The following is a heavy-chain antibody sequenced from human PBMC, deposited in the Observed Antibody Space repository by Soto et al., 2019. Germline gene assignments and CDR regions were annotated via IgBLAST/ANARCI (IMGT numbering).Heavy chain of an antibody. CDR3: ARQTDSYYTFDAFDI. Sequence: SETLSLTRPVSGGSISRGSYYWEWIRQPPGKGLEWIGNVYYSGSTNYNPSLESRVTISVDTSKNQFSLKLSSVTAADTAVYYCARQTDSYYTFDAFDIWGQGTMVTV. D-gene: IGHD3-22*01. V-gene: IGHV4-39*01. CDR2: VYYSGST. CDR1: GGSISRGSYY. J-gene: IGHJ3*02.